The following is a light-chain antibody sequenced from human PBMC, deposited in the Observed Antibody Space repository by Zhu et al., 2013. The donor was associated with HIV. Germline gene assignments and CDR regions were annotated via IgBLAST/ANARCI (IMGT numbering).Light chain of an antibody. CDR3: SSYTSSSTLYV. V-gene: IGLV2-14*01. Sequence: QSALTQPASVSGSPGQSITISCTGTSSDVGGYNYVSWYQQHPGKAPKLMIYEVSNRPSGVSNRFSGSKSGNTASLTISGLQAEGEADYYCSSYTSSSTLYVFGTGTKVT. CDR1: SSDVGGYNY. J-gene: IGLJ1*01. CDR2: EVS.